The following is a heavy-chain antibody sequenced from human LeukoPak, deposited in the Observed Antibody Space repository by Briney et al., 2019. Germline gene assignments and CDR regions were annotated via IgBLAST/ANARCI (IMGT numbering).Heavy chain of an antibody. D-gene: IGHD1-26*01. J-gene: IGHJ4*02. Sequence: GGSLRLSCAASGFTFSSYAMHWVRQAPGKGLEWVAVISYDGSNKYYADSVKGRFTISRDNSKNTLYLQMNSLRAEDTAVYYCARDTLDSGSYFFDYWGQGTLVTVSS. CDR3: ARDTLDSGSYFFDY. CDR2: ISYDGSNK. V-gene: IGHV3-30*04. CDR1: GFTFSSYA.